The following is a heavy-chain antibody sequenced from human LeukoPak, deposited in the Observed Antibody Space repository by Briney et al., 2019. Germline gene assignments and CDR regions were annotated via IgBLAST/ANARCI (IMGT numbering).Heavy chain of an antibody. CDR3: ARGYYYDSSGHPGSY. V-gene: IGHV4-59*08. CDR1: GGSISSYY. D-gene: IGHD3-22*01. J-gene: IGHJ4*02. Sequence: KSSETLSLTCTVSGGSISSYYWSWIRQPPGKRLEWIGYIYYSGSTNYNPSLKSRVTISVDTSKNQFSLKLSSVTAADTAVYYCARGYYYDSSGHPGSYWGQGTLVTVSS. CDR2: IYYSGST.